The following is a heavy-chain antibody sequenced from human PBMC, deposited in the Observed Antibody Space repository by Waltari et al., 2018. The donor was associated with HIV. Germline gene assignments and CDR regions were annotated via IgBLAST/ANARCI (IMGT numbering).Heavy chain of an antibody. V-gene: IGHV1-69*01. CDR1: GGTFTNYA. D-gene: IGHD4-17*01. CDR2: IIPILGTT. CDR3: ASNDYGDYYYYYYMDV. Sequence: QVQLVQSGAEVKKPGSSVKVSCKASGGTFTNYAISWVRQAPGQGLEWMGGIIPILGTTNYAQKFQGRVTITADESTSTAYMELSSLRSEDTAVYYCASNDYGDYYYYYYMDVWGKGTTVTVSS. J-gene: IGHJ6*03.